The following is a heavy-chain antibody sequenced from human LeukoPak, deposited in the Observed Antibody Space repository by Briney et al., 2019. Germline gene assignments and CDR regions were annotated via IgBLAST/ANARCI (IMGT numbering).Heavy chain of an antibody. CDR1: GGSISSYY. V-gene: IGHV4-59*12. D-gene: IGHD6-19*01. CDR3: ARKNHMAVAGTVSWYFDR. Sequence: SETLSLTCTVSGGSISSYYWSWIRQPPGKGLEWIGYIYYSGSTNYNPSLKSRVTMSVDTSKNQFSLRLSSVTAADTAMYYCARKNHMAVAGTVSWYFDRWGQGTLVTVSS. CDR2: IYYSGST. J-gene: IGHJ4*02.